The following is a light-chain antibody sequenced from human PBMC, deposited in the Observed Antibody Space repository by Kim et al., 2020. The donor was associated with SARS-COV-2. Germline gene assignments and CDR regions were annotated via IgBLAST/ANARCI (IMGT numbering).Light chain of an antibody. V-gene: IGKV3-20*01. CDR1: PRVDSNY. CDR3: QQYGGSPYT. Sequence: LSPGERATLSGRASPRVDSNYLAWYQQKPGQAPRLVISTASSRATGIPERFSGSGSGTDFRLSISRLEPEDFAVYYCQQYGGSPYTFGQGTKLEI. CDR2: TAS. J-gene: IGKJ2*01.